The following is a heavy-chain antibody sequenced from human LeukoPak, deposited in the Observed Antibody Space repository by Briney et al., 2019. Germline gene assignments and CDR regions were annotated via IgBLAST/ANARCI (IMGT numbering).Heavy chain of an antibody. D-gene: IGHD2-21*02. V-gene: IGHV1-69*13. Sequence: SVKVSCKASGGTFSSYAISWVRQAPGQGLEWMGGIIPIFGTANYAQKFQGRVTITADESTSTAYMELSSLRSEDTAVYYCARGSVAYCGGDCYRLDYYYGMDVWGQGTTVTVSS. CDR3: ARGSVAYCGGDCYRLDYYYGMDV. J-gene: IGHJ6*02. CDR1: GGTFSSYA. CDR2: IIPIFGTA.